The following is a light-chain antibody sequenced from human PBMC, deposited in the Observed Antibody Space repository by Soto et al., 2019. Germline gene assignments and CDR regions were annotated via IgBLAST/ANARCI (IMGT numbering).Light chain of an antibody. CDR1: EDITNY. CDR2: DAS. CDR3: QQYDYMPYT. V-gene: IGKV1-33*01. Sequence: DIQMTQSPSSLSAAVGDRITITCQASEDITNYLHWYQQKPGKALKLLIYDASNLEKGFPSRVSGSVSGTDFSVNISSLQAEDIETYYCQQYDYMPYTCGQGTKMEMK. J-gene: IGKJ2*01.